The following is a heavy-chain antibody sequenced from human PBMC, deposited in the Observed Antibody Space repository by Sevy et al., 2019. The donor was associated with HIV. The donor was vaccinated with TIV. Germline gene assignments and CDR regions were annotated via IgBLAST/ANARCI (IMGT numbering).Heavy chain of an antibody. CDR1: GFTSSKYP. CDR2: IGSSSNYI. J-gene: IGHJ4*02. Sequence: GGSLRLSCLVSGFTSSKYPMNGFRQAPGKGLEWFTSIGSSSNYIYYGDSVKGRFTNSRDNAKNSLYLQMNSLRADDTAVYYCVRDGGCSSSSCLLYFDYWGQGILVTVSS. CDR3: VRDGGCSSSSCLLYFDY. V-gene: IGHV3-21*01. D-gene: IGHD2-15*01.